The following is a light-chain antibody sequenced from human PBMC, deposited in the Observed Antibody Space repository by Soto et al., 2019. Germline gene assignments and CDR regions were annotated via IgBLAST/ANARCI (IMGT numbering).Light chain of an antibody. J-gene: IGKJ2*02. CDR3: LQHNSYPRT. V-gene: IGKV1-17*01. Sequence: DIQMTQSPSSLSASVGDRVTITCRASQDIRNHLGWYQQKPGKAPKRLIYAASSLHSGVPSRFSGSGSGTEFTLTISSLQPEDFATYSCLQHNSYPRTFGQGTKLEIK. CDR1: QDIRNH. CDR2: AAS.